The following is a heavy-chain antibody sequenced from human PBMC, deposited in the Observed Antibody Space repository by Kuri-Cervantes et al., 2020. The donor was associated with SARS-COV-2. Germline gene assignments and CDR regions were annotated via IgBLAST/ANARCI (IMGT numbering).Heavy chain of an antibody. V-gene: IGHV3-7*01. CDR2: IKQDGSEK. CDR1: GFTVSSNY. J-gene: IGHJ4*02. CDR3: ARDMTIFGVVTYYFDY. D-gene: IGHD3-3*01. Sequence: GESLKISCAASGFTVSSNYMSWVRQAPGKGLEWVANIKQDGSEKYYVDSVKGRFTISRDNAKNSLYLQMNSLRAEDTAVYYCARDMTIFGVVTYYFDYWDQGTLVTVSS.